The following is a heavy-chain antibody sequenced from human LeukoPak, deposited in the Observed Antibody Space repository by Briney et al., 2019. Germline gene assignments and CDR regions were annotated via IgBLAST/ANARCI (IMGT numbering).Heavy chain of an antibody. Sequence: SETLSLTCIVSGGSITSYYWSWIRQPPGKGLEWIGYIYNSGTTNYNPSLKSRVTISADTSKSQISLNLSSVTAADTAVYYCARDPSAFAGYFDYWGQGTLVTVFS. J-gene: IGHJ4*02. D-gene: IGHD6-13*01. CDR2: IYNSGTT. CDR1: GGSITSYY. V-gene: IGHV4-59*01. CDR3: ARDPSAFAGYFDY.